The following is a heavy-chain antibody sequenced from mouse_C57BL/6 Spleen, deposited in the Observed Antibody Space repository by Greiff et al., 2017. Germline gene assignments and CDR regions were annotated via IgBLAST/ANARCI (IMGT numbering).Heavy chain of an antibody. CDR2: IDPETGGT. D-gene: IGHD1-1*01. CDR3: TRSSPITTVVASLDY. CDR1: GYTFTDYE. V-gene: IGHV1-15*01. J-gene: IGHJ2*02. Sequence: VQLQESGAELVRPGASVTLSCKASGYTFTDYEMHWVKQTPVHGLEWIGAIDPETGGTAYNQKFKGKAILTVDQSSSTAYMELRSLTSEDSAVYYCTRSSPITTVVASLDYWGQGTSLTVSS.